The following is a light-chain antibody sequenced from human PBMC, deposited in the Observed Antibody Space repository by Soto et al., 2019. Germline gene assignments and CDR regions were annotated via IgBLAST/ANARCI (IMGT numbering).Light chain of an antibody. J-gene: IGKJ1*01. Sequence: DIVGTHSPLSLPVNAGEPASSSCRSIQSLLRSNGYNYLDWYLQKPGQSPQPLVYLGSNRASGVSDRFSGSGSGTHFTLKISRVEAEDVGVYYSMQALQIPWTFGQGTKVDIK. V-gene: IGKV2-28*01. CDR2: LGS. CDR1: QSLLRSNGYNY. CDR3: MQALQIPWT.